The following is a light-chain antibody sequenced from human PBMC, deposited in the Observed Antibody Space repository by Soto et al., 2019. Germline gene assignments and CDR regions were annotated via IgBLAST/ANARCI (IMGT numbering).Light chain of an antibody. V-gene: IGLV2-14*01. Sequence: QSVLTQPASVSESPGQSITISCTGTSSDIGSNNYVSWFQQRPGKAPTLIIYEVSNRPSGVSTHFSGSKSGNTASLTISGLLPEDEAEYYCSSYTTTTRLFGGGTKLTVL. CDR2: EVS. J-gene: IGLJ3*02. CDR3: SSYTTTTRL. CDR1: SSDIGSNNY.